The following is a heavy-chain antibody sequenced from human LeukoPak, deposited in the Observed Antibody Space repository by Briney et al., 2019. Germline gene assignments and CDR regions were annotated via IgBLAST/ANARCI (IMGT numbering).Heavy chain of an antibody. V-gene: IGHV5-51*01. CDR1: GYSFTSYW. J-gene: IGHJ6*03. Sequence: GESLEISCKGSGYSFTSYWIGWVRQMPGKGLEWMGIIYPGDSDTRYSPSFQGQVTISADKSISTAYLQWSSLKASDTAMYYCATQKWQLVRYYYYYYMDVWGKGTTVTVSS. CDR2: IYPGDSDT. CDR3: ATQKWQLVRYYYYYYMDV. D-gene: IGHD6-13*01.